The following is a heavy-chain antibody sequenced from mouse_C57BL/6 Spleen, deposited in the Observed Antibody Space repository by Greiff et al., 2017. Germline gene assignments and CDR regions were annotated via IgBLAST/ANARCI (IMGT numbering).Heavy chain of an antibody. D-gene: IGHD2-3*01. Sequence: QVQLKESGAELVRPGASVTLSCKASGYTFTDYEMHWVKQTPVHGLEWIGAIDPETGGTAYNQKFKGKAILTADKSSSTAYMELRSLTSEDSAVYYCTRLVDGYLGHFDVWGTGTTVTVSS. CDR2: IDPETGGT. V-gene: IGHV1-15*01. J-gene: IGHJ1*03. CDR1: GYTFTDYE. CDR3: TRLVDGYLGHFDV.